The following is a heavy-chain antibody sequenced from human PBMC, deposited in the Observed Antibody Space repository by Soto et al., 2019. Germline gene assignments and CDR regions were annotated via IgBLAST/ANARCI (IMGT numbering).Heavy chain of an antibody. CDR1: GDSISSTFW. CDR2: IYHSGST. V-gene: IGHV4-4*02. J-gene: IGHJ4*02. Sequence: SETLSLTCAVSGDSISSTFWWTWVRQPPGKGLEWIGYIYHSGSTYYNPSLKSRVTILVDRSKNQFSLKLSSVTAADTAVYYCAGGIAARPLGYWGQGTLVTVSS. D-gene: IGHD6-6*01. CDR3: AGGIAARPLGY.